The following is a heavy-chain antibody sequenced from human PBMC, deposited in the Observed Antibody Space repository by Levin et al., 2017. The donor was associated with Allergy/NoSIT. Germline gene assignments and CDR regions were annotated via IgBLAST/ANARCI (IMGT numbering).Heavy chain of an antibody. J-gene: IGHJ4*02. CDR3: ARDSSYMGVAVAGTDY. CDR1: GYTFTGYY. V-gene: IGHV1-2*02. D-gene: IGHD6-19*01. Sequence: GESLKISCKASGYTFTGYYMHWVRQAPGQGLEWMGWINPNSGGTNYAQKFQGRVTMTRDTSISTAYMELSRLRSDDTAVYYCARDSSYMGVAVAGTDYWGQGTLVTVSS. CDR2: INPNSGGT.